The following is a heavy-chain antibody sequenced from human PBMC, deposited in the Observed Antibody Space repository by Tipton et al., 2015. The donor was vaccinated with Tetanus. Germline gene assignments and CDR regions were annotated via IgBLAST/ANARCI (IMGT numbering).Heavy chain of an antibody. Sequence: TLSLTCTVSGGSVTRGSYYWNWLRQPPGKGLEWIGCYFYRGNTNYLPSLKSRVAISVDTTKNQVSLQLNSVTAADTAVYYCARGGCYPTYFDIWGRGALVSVSS. CDR2: YFYRGNT. D-gene: IGHD6-19*01. CDR3: ARGGCYPTYFDI. V-gene: IGHV4-61*01. CDR1: GGSVTRGSYY. J-gene: IGHJ2*01.